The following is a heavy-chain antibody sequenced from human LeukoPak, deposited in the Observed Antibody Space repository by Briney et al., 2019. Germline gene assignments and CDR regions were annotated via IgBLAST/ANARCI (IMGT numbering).Heavy chain of an antibody. CDR3: TREPIYYVSGSKSSKRGYFDY. J-gene: IGHJ4*02. CDR1: GFTFRNAW. V-gene: IGHV3-15*01. D-gene: IGHD3-10*01. Sequence: PGGSLRLSCAASGFTFRNAWMSWVRQAPGKGVEWVGRIKSKADGGTTDYAAPVKGILTISRDDSKNTLYLQMNSLKTEDTAVYYCTREPIYYVSGSKSSKRGYFDYWGQGTLVTVSS. CDR2: IKSKADGGTT.